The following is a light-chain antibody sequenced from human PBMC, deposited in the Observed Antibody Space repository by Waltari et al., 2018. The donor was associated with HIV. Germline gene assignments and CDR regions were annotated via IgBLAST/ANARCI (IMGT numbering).Light chain of an antibody. CDR1: QTVLYNSNNKNH. V-gene: IGKV4-1*01. CDR2: GAS. CDR3: QQFFTFPRT. Sequence: DIVMTQSPDSLAVSLGERATISCKSSQTVLYNSNNKNHLAWYKQKAGQPPKLLIYGASIREIGVPERFTGGGSGTDFNLTISSLRADDVAVYYCQQFFTFPRTFGQWTKVEI. J-gene: IGKJ1*01.